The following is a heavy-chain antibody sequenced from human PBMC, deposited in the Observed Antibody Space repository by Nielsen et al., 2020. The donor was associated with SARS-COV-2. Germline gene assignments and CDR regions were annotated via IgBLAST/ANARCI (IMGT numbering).Heavy chain of an antibody. V-gene: IGHV1-46*01. Sequence: ASVKVSCKASGYTFTSYYMHWVRQAPGQGLEWMGIVNPSDGGTNYGQKFQGRVSMTSDTSTSTVYLELSTLTSDDTAIYYCARGGGWKTDYWGQGTLVTVSS. D-gene: IGHD1-1*01. CDR3: ARGGGWKTDY. CDR2: VNPSDGGT. CDR1: GYTFTSYY. J-gene: IGHJ4*02.